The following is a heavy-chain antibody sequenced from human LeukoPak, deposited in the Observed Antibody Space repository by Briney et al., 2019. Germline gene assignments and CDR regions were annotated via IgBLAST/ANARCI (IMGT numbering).Heavy chain of an antibody. CDR1: GYSFTAYY. D-gene: IGHD5-12*01. J-gene: IGHJ3*02. V-gene: IGHV1-2*02. Sequence: ASVTVSCKASGYSFTAYYIHWVRQAPGQGLEWVGWINCNSAGTNYAQKFRGRVTMTRDTSISTVYMELSSLRSDDTAVYYCSVQTIVANTKGDAFDIWGQGTTVIVSS. CDR2: INCNSAGT. CDR3: SVQTIVANTKGDAFDI.